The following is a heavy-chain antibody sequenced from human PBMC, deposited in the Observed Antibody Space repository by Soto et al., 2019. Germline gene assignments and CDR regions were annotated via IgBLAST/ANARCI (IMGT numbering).Heavy chain of an antibody. J-gene: IGHJ6*02. D-gene: IGHD3-16*01. CDR3: ARGYRGVLIRYYYYRMDV. CDR1: GYTFTGYY. Sequence: ASVKVSCKASGYTFTGYYMHWVRQAPGQGLEWMGWINPDSGGTNYAQKFQGRVTMTRDTSISTAYMELSSLRSEDTAVYYCARGYRGVLIRYYYYRMDVWGQGTTVTVSS. V-gene: IGHV1-2*02. CDR2: INPDSGGT.